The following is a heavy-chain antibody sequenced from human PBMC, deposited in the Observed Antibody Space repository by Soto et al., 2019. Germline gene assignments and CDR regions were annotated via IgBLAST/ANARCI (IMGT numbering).Heavy chain of an antibody. D-gene: IGHD3-10*01. CDR2: IYYSGST. V-gene: IGHV4-59*08. CDR1: GGSISSYY. Sequence: PSETLSLTCTVSGGSISSYYWSWIRQPPGKGLEWIGYIYYSGSTNYNPSLKSRVTISVDTSKNQFSLKLSSVTAADSAVYYCARTSPRGSGTWFDPWGQGTLVTVSS. CDR3: ARTSPRGSGTWFDP. J-gene: IGHJ5*02.